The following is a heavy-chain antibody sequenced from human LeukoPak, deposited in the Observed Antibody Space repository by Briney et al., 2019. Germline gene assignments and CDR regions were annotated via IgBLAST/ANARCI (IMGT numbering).Heavy chain of an antibody. CDR3: ARESPPYYYYYMDV. CDR2: INTDGSST. Sequence: GGSLRLSCAASGFTFSSYWMPWVRQAPGKGLVWVSRINTDGSSTSYADSVKGRFTISRDNAKNTLYLQMNSLRAEDTAVYYCARESPPYYYYYMDVWGKGTTVTVSS. CDR1: GFTFSSYW. J-gene: IGHJ6*03. V-gene: IGHV3-74*01.